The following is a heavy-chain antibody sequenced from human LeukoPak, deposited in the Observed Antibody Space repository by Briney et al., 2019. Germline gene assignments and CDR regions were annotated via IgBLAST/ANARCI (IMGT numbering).Heavy chain of an antibody. V-gene: IGHV3-30-3*01. D-gene: IGHD5-12*01. CDR3: ARDKEGYSGYDYYFDY. Sequence: PGGSLRLSCAASGFTFSSYAIHWVRQAPGKGLEWVTVISHDGSNKYYADSVEGRFTISRDNSKNTLYLQMNSLRAEDTAVYYCARDKEGYSGYDYYFDYWGQGTLVTVSS. J-gene: IGHJ4*02. CDR2: ISHDGSNK. CDR1: GFTFSSYA.